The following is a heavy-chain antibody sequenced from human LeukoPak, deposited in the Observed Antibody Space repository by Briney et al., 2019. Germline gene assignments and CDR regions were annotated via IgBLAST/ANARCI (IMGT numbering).Heavy chain of an antibody. CDR2: MNPYSTNT. CDR3: ARVPSLGYCSGGGCYRFDH. D-gene: IGHD2-15*01. V-gene: IGHV1-8*01. J-gene: IGHJ4*02. CDR1: GYTFASYD. Sequence: GASVKVSCKASGYTFASYDINWVRQAPGQGLEWMGWMNPYSTNTGYAQKFQGRLTMTRDTSMSTAYMELSSLTSEDTAVYYCARVPSLGYCSGGGCYRFDHWGQGTLVAVSS.